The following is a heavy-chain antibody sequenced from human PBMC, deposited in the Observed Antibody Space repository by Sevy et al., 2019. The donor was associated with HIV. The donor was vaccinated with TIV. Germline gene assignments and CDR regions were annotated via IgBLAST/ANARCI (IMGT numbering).Heavy chain of an antibody. J-gene: IGHJ4*02. D-gene: IGHD3-22*01. CDR3: SKDKHDSTGYYFDY. V-gene: IGHV3-43*01. CDR2: ISWDGGRT. Sequence: VGSLRLSCAASGFSFDDYTMHWVRQAPGKGLEWVSLISWDGGRTYYADSVKGRFTISRDNSKNSLFLQMNSLRTEDTALYYCSKDKHDSTGYYFDYWGQGTLVTVSS. CDR1: GFSFDDYT.